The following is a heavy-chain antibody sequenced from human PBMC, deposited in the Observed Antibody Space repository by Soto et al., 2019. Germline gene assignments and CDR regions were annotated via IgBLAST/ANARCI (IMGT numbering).Heavy chain of an antibody. CDR2: IYSGGST. CDR3: HSGLGMRNHYYFDY. CDR1: GFTVSSNY. J-gene: IGHJ4*02. V-gene: IGHV3-66*01. D-gene: IGHD6-19*01. Sequence: GESLKISCAASGFTVSSNYMSWVRQAPGKGLEWVSVIYSGGSTYYADSVKGRFTISRDNSKNTLYLQMNSLRAEDTAVYYCHSGLGMRNHYYFDYWGQGTLVTVSS.